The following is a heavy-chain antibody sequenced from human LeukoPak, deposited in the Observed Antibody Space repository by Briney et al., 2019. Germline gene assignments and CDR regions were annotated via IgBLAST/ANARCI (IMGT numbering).Heavy chain of an antibody. D-gene: IGHD3-9*01. J-gene: IGHJ4*02. V-gene: IGHV3-30*04. CDR3: ARDGPYFEWLEGKWYFDY. CDR1: GFTFSSYA. Sequence: GGSLRLSCAASGFTFSSYAMHWVRQAPGKGLEWVAVISYDGSNKYYADSVKGRFTISRDNSKNTLYLQMNSLRAEDTAVYYCARDGPYFEWLEGKWYFDYWGQGTLVTVSS. CDR2: ISYDGSNK.